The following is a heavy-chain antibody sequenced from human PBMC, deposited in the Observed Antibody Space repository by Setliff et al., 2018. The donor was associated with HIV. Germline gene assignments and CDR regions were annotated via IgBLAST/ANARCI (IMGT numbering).Heavy chain of an antibody. CDR2: IYYSGST. CDR3: ARLWAYYDRSGRTAFDV. CDR1: GGSISSSAYY. J-gene: IGHJ3*01. V-gene: IGHV4-39*02. Sequence: SETLSLTCTVSGGSISSSAYYWGGIRQPPGKGLEWIGSIYYSGSTYYNPSLKSRVTLSVDTSKNHFSLKLTSVTAADTAVYYCARLWAYYDRSGRTAFDVWGQGTMVTVSS. D-gene: IGHD3-22*01.